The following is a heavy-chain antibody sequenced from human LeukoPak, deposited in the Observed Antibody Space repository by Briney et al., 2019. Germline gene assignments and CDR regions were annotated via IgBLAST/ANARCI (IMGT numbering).Heavy chain of an antibody. Sequence: SQTLSLTCAISGDSVSSNSAAWNWIRQSPSRGLEWLGRTYYRSKWFNDYAVSVKSRITINPDTSKNQLSLQPDSVTPEDTAVYYCARGPAAGSRWDYYYFYMDVWGKGITVTISS. J-gene: IGHJ6*03. D-gene: IGHD6-13*01. CDR2: TYYRSKWFN. CDR3: ARGPAAGSRWDYYYFYMDV. V-gene: IGHV6-1*01. CDR1: GDSVSSNSAA.